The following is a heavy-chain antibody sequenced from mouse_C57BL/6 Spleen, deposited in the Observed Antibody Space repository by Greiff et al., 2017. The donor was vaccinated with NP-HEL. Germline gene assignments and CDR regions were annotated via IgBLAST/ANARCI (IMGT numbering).Heavy chain of an antibody. V-gene: IGHV1-82*01. CDR3: AREGLYDYPGRFDY. D-gene: IGHD2-4*01. CDR1: GYAFSSSW. Sequence: VQLQQSGPELVKPGASVKISCKASGYAFSSSWMNWVKQRPGKGLEWIGRIYPGDGDTNYNGKFKGKATLTADKSSSTAYMQLSSLTSEDSAVYFCAREGLYDYPGRFDYWGQGTTLTVSS. CDR2: IYPGDGDT. J-gene: IGHJ2*01.